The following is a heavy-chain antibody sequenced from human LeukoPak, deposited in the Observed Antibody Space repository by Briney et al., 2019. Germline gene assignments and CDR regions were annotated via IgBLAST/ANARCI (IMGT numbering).Heavy chain of an antibody. D-gene: IGHD2-2*01. CDR1: GDSISSNY. V-gene: IGHV4-59*08. J-gene: IGHJ5*02. CDR3: AHQTEGWFDP. Sequence: PAETLSLTCTVSGDSISSNYWSWIRQPPGKGLEWIGYFYYSGRTNYNPSLKSRVTISGDTSTNQFSLKLNSVTAADTAVYYCAHQTEGWFDPWGQGTLVIVSS. CDR2: FYYSGRT.